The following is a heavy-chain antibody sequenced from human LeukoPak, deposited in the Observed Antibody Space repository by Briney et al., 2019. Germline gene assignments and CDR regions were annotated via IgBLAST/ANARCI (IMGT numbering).Heavy chain of an antibody. CDR2: IDKKDKDYALAT. V-gene: IGHV3-73*01. CDR3: ARDSGTYNWFDP. D-gene: IGHD1-26*01. Sequence: GGSLRLSCAASGFTFSGSAIHWVRQSSGKGLEWVGQIDKKDKDYALATAYAASVKGRFTISRDDSINTPYLQMKSLKTEDTALYYCARDSGTYNWFDPWGQGTLVTVSS. J-gene: IGHJ5*02. CDR1: GFTFSGSA.